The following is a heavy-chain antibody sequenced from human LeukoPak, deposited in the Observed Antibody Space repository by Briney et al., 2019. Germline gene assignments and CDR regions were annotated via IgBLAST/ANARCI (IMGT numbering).Heavy chain of an antibody. J-gene: IGHJ6*02. CDR2: ISAYNGNT. Sequence: ASVEVSCKASGYTFTSYGISWVRQAPGQGLEWMGWISAYNGNTNYAQKLQGRVTMTTDTSTSTAYMELRSLRSDDTAVYYCARYYDFWSGYYHGMDVWGQGTTVTVSS. V-gene: IGHV1-18*01. CDR3: ARYYDFWSGYYHGMDV. D-gene: IGHD3-3*01. CDR1: GYTFTSYG.